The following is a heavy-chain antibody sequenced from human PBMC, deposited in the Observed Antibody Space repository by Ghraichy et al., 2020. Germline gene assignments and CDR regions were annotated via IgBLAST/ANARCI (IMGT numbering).Heavy chain of an antibody. CDR2: INSDGSSI. CDR1: GFTFSSYW. J-gene: IGHJ4*02. Sequence: GVLNISCAVSGFTFSSYWMHWVRQAPGKGLVWVSRINSDGSSISYADSVKGRFTFSRDNAKNTLYLQMNSLRADDTAVYYCARGGPEYCSGGSCYAGDYWGQGTLVTVSS. CDR3: ARGGPEYCSGGSCYAGDY. D-gene: IGHD2-15*01. V-gene: IGHV3-74*01.